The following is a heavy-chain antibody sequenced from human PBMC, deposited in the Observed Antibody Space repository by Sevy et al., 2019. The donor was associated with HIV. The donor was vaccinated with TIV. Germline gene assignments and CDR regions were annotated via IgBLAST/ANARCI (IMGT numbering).Heavy chain of an antibody. Sequence: ASVKVSCKTSGYTFSNFGISWVRQAPGQGLEWMGWISAYNGNTKYAQKFQGRVTMTTDTDTSIAYMELRSLRPDDAAVYYCAWTLYSSAWPGGYWGQGTLVTVSS. V-gene: IGHV1-18*01. CDR2: ISAYNGNT. J-gene: IGHJ4*02. D-gene: IGHD6-19*01. CDR1: GYTFSNFG. CDR3: AWTLYSSAWPGGY.